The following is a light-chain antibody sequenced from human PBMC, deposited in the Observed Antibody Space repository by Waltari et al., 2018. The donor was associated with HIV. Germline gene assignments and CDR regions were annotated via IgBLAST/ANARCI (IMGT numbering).Light chain of an antibody. Sequence: DIVMTQSPLSLSVTPGAPASIPCRSSQSLLHRNGHNYLDWYLQKPGQSPQLLIYLGSNRAPGGPDRFSGSGSGTDFTLKSSRVEADDVGVYYCMQSLRTLTFGGGTKVEIK. CDR2: LGS. CDR1: QSLLHRNGHNY. V-gene: IGKV2-28*01. J-gene: IGKJ4*01. CDR3: MQSLRTLT.